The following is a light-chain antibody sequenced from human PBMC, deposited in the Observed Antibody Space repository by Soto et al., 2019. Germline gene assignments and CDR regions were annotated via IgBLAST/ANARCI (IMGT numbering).Light chain of an antibody. J-gene: IGKJ1*01. V-gene: IGKV1-27*01. Sequence: MTPSTASLSASVGDRVTITLRTKQSSSNYLAWYQQKPGKVPKLLIYAASTLQSGVPSRFSGSGSGTDFTLTISSLQPEDVATYYCQKYNSAPTFGQGTKVDIK. CDR3: QKYNSAPT. CDR1: QSSSNY. CDR2: AAS.